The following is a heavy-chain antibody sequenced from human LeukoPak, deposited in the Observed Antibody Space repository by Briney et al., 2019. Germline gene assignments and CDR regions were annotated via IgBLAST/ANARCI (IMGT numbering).Heavy chain of an antibody. CDR3: ATAPRFTYRSAYYYYYYMDV. CDR2: FDPEDGET. J-gene: IGHJ6*03. D-gene: IGHD3-10*01. CDR1: GYTLTELS. Sequence: ASVKVSCKVSGYTLTELSMHWVRQAPGKGLEWMGGFDPEDGETIYAQKFQGRVTMTEDTSTDTAYMELSSLRSEDTAVYYCATAPRFTYRSAYYYYYYMDVWGKGTTVTVSS. V-gene: IGHV1-24*01.